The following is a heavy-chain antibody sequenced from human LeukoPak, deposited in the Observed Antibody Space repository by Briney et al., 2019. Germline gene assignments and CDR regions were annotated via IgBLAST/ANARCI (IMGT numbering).Heavy chain of an antibody. Sequence: ASVKVSCKASGGTFSSYAISWVRQAPGQGLEWMGGIIPIFGTANYAQKFQGRVTITADESTSTAYMELSRLRSDDTAVYYCAREGIAAAGDNNWFDPWGQGTLVTVSS. V-gene: IGHV1-69*01. CDR2: IIPIFGTA. CDR3: AREGIAAAGDNNWFDP. J-gene: IGHJ5*02. CDR1: GGTFSSYA. D-gene: IGHD6-13*01.